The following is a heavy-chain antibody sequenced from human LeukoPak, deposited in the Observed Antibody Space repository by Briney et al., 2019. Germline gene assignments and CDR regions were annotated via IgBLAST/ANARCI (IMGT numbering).Heavy chain of an antibody. CDR3: AKGHYSSSWYFDY. D-gene: IGHD6-13*01. V-gene: IGHV3-23*01. Sequence: GGSLRLSCAASGFTFSSYWMSWVRQAPGKGLEWVSAISGSGGSTYYADSVKGRFTISRDNSKNTLYLQMNSLRAEDTAVYYCAKGHYSSSWYFDYWGQGTLVTVSS. CDR2: ISGSGGST. CDR1: GFTFSSYW. J-gene: IGHJ4*02.